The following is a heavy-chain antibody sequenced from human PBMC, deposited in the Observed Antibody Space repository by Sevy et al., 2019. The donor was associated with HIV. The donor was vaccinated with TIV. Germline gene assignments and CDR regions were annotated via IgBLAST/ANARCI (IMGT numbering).Heavy chain of an antibody. D-gene: IGHD3-10*01. J-gene: IGHJ3*01. V-gene: IGHV3-30-3*01. Sequence: GGSLRLSCAASGFTFSSYVMHWVRQAPGQGLEWVAIISYDGTNKYHAASLKGRLTISRDNSKNTMFLQVNSLRPEDTAVYYCVRDRRLLWFGDGNDAFDVWGQGILVTVSS. CDR3: VRDRRLLWFGDGNDAFDV. CDR1: GFTFSSYV. CDR2: ISYDGTNK.